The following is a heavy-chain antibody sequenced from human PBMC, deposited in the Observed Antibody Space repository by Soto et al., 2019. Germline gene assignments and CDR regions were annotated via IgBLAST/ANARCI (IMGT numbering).Heavy chain of an antibody. CDR1: GYAFTTYG. Sequence: QVHLVQSGAEVKKPGASVKVSCKGSGYAFTTYGITWVRQAPGQGLEWMGWISAHNGNTNYAQKLQGRVTVTRDTSTSTAYMELRSLRSDDTSVYYCARGRDGEYCGQKALVTVSS. V-gene: IGHV1-18*01. CDR3: ARGRDGEY. CDR2: ISAHNGNT. J-gene: IGHJ4*02.